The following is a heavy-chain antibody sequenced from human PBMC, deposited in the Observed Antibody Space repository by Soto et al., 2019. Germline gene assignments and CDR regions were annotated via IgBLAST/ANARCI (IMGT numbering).Heavy chain of an antibody. V-gene: IGHV3-30*18. CDR2: ISYDGSNK. Sequence: QPGGSLRLSCAASGFTFSSYGMHWVRQAPGKGLEWVAVISYDGSNKYYADSVKGRFTISRDNSKNTLYLQMNSLRAEDTAVYYCAKDFGRSGSGYDQYYFDYWGQGTLVTVSS. CDR1: GFTFSSYG. D-gene: IGHD5-12*01. CDR3: AKDFGRSGSGYDQYYFDY. J-gene: IGHJ4*02.